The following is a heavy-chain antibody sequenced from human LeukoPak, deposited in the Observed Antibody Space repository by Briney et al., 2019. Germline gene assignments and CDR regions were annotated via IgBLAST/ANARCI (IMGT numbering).Heavy chain of an antibody. CDR2: ISAYNGNT. V-gene: IGHV1-18*01. CDR1: GYTFTSYG. J-gene: IGHJ4*02. CDR3: ARARDYYDSSGYYSV. Sequence: ASVKVSCKASGYTFTSYGISWVRQTPGQGLEWMGWISAYNGNTNYAQKLQGRVTMTTDTFTSTAYMELRSLRSDDTAVYYCARARDYYDSSGYYSVWGQGTLVTVSS. D-gene: IGHD3-22*01.